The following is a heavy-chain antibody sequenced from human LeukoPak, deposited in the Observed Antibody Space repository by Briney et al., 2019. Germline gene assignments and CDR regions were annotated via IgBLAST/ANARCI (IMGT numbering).Heavy chain of an antibody. CDR1: GGTFSSYA. CDR2: IIPVFGTA. CDR3: ASRASSSAYYYMDV. D-gene: IGHD6-6*01. Sequence: GASVKVSCKASGGTFSSYAISWVRQAPGQGLEWMGGIIPVFGTANYAQKFQGRVTITTDESTSTAYMELSSLRSEDTAVYYCASRASSSAYYYMDVWGKGTTVTVSS. J-gene: IGHJ6*03. V-gene: IGHV1-69*05.